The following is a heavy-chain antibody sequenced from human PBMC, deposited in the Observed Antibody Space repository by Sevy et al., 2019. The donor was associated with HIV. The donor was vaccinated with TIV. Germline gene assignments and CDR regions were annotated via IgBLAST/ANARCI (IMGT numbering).Heavy chain of an antibody. CDR2: IYSGGST. Sequence: GGSLRLSCAASGFTVSSNYMSWVRQAPGKGLEWVSVIYSGGSTYYADPVKGRFTISRDNSKNTLYLQMNSLRAEDTAVYYCARVFEGAALDYWGQGTLVTVSS. CDR1: GFTVSSNY. V-gene: IGHV3-53*01. J-gene: IGHJ4*02. CDR3: ARVFEGAALDY. D-gene: IGHD6-6*01.